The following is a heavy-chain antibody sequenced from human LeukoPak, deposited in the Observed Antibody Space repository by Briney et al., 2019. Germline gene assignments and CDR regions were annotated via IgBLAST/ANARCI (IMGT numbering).Heavy chain of an antibody. D-gene: IGHD4-11*01. Sequence: SETLSLTCAVSGYSISSGYYWGWIRQPPGKGLEWIGNIYHSGSTYYNLSLKSRVTISVDTSKNQFSLKLTSVTAADTAVYYCARDRGNYEVFDYWGQGSLVTVSS. V-gene: IGHV4-38-2*02. CDR2: IYHSGST. CDR1: GYSISSGYY. CDR3: ARDRGNYEVFDY. J-gene: IGHJ4*02.